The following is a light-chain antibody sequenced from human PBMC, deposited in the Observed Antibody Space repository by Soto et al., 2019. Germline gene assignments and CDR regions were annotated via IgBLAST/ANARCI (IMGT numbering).Light chain of an antibody. V-gene: IGKV1-39*01. CDR1: QSISSY. Sequence: DIQMTQSPSSLSASVGDRVIITCRASQSISSYLNWYQQKPGKAPKLLIYAASNLQSGVSSRFSGSGSGTDFTLTISSLQPEDFATYYCQQSYSTPLTFGGGTKVEIK. CDR2: AAS. CDR3: QQSYSTPLT. J-gene: IGKJ4*01.